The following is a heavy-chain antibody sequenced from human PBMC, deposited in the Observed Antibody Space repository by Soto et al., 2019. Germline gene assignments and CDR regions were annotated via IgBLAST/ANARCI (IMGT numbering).Heavy chain of an antibody. CDR2: IIPIFGTA. V-gene: IGHV1-69*13. CDR3: ASRYSYGFFDY. Sequence: SVKVSCKASGGTFSSYAISWVRQAPGQGPEWMGGIIPIFGTANYAQKFQGRVTITADESTSTAYMELSSLRSEDTAVYYCASRYSYGFFDYWGQGTLVTVSS. J-gene: IGHJ4*02. CDR1: GGTFSSYA. D-gene: IGHD5-18*01.